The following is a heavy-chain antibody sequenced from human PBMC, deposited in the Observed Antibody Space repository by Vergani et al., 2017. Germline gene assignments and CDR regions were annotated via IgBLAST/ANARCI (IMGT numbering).Heavy chain of an antibody. V-gene: IGHV4-4*02. CDR1: GGSISSSNW. CDR2: IYHSGST. D-gene: IGHD3-16*01. CDR3: ARVRGRLLFFRGPQGAFDI. Sequence: QVQLQESGPGLVKPSGTLSLTCAVSGGSISSSNWWSWVRQPPGKGLEWIGEIYHSGSTNYNPSLKSRVTISVDTSTNQFSLKLSSVTAADTAVYYCARVRGRLLFFRGPQGAFDIWGQGTMVTVAS. J-gene: IGHJ3*02.